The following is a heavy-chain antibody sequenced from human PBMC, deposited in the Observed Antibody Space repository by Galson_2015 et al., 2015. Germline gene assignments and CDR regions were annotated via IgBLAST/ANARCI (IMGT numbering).Heavy chain of an antibody. CDR2: ISSSGSTI. CDR1: GFTFSSYE. J-gene: IGHJ4*02. CDR3: ARGWDYGDAYFDY. Sequence: SLRLSCAASGFTFSSYEMNWVRQAPGKGLEWVSYISSSGSTIYCADSVKGRFTISRDNAKNSLYLQMNSLRAEDTAVYYCARGWDYGDAYFDYRGQGTLVTVSS. D-gene: IGHD4-17*01. V-gene: IGHV3-48*03.